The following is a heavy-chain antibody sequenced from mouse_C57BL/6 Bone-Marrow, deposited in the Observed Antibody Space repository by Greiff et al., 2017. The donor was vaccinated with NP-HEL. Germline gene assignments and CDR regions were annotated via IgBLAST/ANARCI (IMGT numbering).Heavy chain of an antibody. Sequence: EVNVVESGGGLVKPGGSLKLSCAASGFTFSSYAMSWVRQTPEKRLEWVATISDGGSYTYYPDNVKGRFTISRDNAKNNLYLQMSHLKSEDTAMYYCGRVPYYYGSSYAMDYWGQGTSVTVSS. D-gene: IGHD1-1*01. CDR2: ISDGGSYT. CDR3: GRVPYYYGSSYAMDY. J-gene: IGHJ4*01. CDR1: GFTFSSYA. V-gene: IGHV5-4*03.